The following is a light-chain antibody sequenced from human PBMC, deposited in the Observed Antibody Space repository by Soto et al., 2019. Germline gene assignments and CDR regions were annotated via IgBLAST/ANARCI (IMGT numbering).Light chain of an antibody. V-gene: IGKV3-15*01. CDR1: QSVSSN. J-gene: IGKJ1*01. Sequence: EIVMTQSPATLSVSPGERATLSCRASQSVSSNLAWYQQKTGQAPRLLIYGASTRATGIPARFSGSGSGTEFILPISSLQSEDFAVYYCQQYNDGPRTFGQGTKVEIK. CDR2: GAS. CDR3: QQYNDGPRT.